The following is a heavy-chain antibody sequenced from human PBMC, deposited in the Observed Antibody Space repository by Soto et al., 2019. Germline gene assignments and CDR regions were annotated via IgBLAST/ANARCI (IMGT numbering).Heavy chain of an antibody. CDR2: ISKSDYT. V-gene: IGHV3-21*01. D-gene: IGHD2-2*01. CDR3: AREDSIIIPAVSDF. CDR1: GFAFNNYG. Sequence: GGSLRLSCTVSGFAFNNYGINWVRQAPGKGLEWVSSISKSDYTYYSDSVKGRFTISRDNAKNSVSLQMNTLRVEDTAVYFCAREDSIIIPAVSDFWGQGTLVTVSS. J-gene: IGHJ4*02.